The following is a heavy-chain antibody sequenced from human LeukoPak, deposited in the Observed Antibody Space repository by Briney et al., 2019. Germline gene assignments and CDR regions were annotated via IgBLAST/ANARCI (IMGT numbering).Heavy chain of an antibody. CDR2: IYYSGST. CDR1: GGSISSYY. V-gene: IGHV4-59*01. J-gene: IGHJ4*02. D-gene: IGHD5-12*01. Sequence: SETLSLTCTVSGGSISSYYWSWIRQPPGKGLEWIGYIYYSGSTNYNPSLKSRVTISVDTSKNQFSLKLSSVTAADTAVYYCARGWGNGYDLGGGDYWGQGTLATVSS. CDR3: ARGWGNGYDLGGGDY.